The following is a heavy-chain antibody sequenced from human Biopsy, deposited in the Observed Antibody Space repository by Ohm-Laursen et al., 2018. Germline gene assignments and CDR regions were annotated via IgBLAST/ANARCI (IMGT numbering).Heavy chain of an antibody. J-gene: IGHJ4*02. CDR1: GDSISTYY. CDR3: ARGSNDFGGLYFPR. CDR2: ISYTGYT. D-gene: IGHD4-23*01. Sequence: TLSLTCPVSGDSISTYYWSWIRQPPGKGLQWIGHISYTGYTSYNASLKSRVTISVDTSRNHFSLRLSSLTAADTAVYYCARGSNDFGGLYFPRWGQGTLLTVSS. V-gene: IGHV4-59*01.